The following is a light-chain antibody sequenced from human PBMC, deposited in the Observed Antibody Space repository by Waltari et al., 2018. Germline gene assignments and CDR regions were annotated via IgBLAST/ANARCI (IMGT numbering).Light chain of an antibody. J-gene: IGKJ2*01. CDR2: GAS. V-gene: IGKV3-20*01. Sequence: EIVLTQSPGTLPLSPGESATLPCSASQSVSSNSLGWYQQKPGQAPRLLIYGASNRATGVPDRFSGGGSGTAFTLTISRLEPEDFAVYYCQQYGSSPPKYTFGQGTKLEI. CDR3: QQYGSSPPKYT. CDR1: QSVSSNS.